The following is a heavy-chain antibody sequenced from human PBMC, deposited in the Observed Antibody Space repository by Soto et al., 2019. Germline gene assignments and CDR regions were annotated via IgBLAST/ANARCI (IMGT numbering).Heavy chain of an antibody. D-gene: IGHD6-6*01. J-gene: IGHJ4*02. CDR3: AKRKKGIAARSAQFDY. CDR1: VFTFISYA. CDR2: ISGSGGST. Sequence: GWSLRLSCASSVFTFISYAMSWVRRAPGKGLEWVSAISGSGGSTYYADSVKGRFTISRDNSKNTLYLQMNSLRAEDTAVYYCAKRKKGIAARSAQFDYWGQGTLVTVSS. V-gene: IGHV3-23*01.